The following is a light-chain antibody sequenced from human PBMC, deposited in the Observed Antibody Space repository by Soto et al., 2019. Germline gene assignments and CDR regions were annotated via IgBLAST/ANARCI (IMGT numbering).Light chain of an antibody. V-gene: IGKV3-15*01. CDR3: QQYDNWPLT. Sequence: DKVMTQSPATLSVSPGERATLSCRASQSVSSNLAWYQQKPGQAPRLLIYGASTRATGIPARFSGSGSGTEFTLTISSLQSEDFAVYYCQQYDNWPLTFGGGTKVDIK. CDR2: GAS. J-gene: IGKJ4*01. CDR1: QSVSSN.